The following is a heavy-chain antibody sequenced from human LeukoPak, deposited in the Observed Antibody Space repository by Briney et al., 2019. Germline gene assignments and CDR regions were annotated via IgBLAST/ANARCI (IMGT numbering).Heavy chain of an antibody. V-gene: IGHV3-48*01. CDR2: IRSSSET. J-gene: IGHJ5*02. CDR3: ARDAGNSGYGCDL. CDR1: GFTFNRCW. D-gene: IGHD5-12*01. Sequence: GGSLRLPCVVSGFTFNRCWMNWVRQAPGKGLEWVSHIRSSSETFYADSVKGRFTISRDNARNSLYLQMNNLRGEDTAIYYCARDAGNSGYGCDLWGQGTLVTVSS.